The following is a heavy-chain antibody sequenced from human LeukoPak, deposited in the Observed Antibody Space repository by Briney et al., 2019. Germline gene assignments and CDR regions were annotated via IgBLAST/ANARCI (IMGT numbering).Heavy chain of an antibody. J-gene: IGHJ5*01. CDR1: GFTFSTYV. D-gene: IGHD5-24*01. Sequence: PGGSLRLSCAASGFTFSTYVMNWFRQAPGKGLEWVSYISITSNTIHYADSVKGRFTISRDNTKNSLHLQMTRLRADDTAVYYCARGGLDAYDSWGQGTLVTVSS. CDR3: ARGGLDAYDS. CDR2: ISITSNTI. V-gene: IGHV3-48*04.